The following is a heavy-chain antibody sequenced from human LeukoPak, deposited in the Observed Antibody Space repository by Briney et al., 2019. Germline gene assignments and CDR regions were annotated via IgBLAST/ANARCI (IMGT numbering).Heavy chain of an antibody. Sequence: GGSLRLSCAASGFTFSSYAMHWVRQAPGKGLEWVAVISYDGSNKYYADSVKGRFTISRDNSKNTLYLQMNSLRAEDTAVYYCARTEYSSSGKFDYWGQGTLVTVSS. J-gene: IGHJ4*02. CDR3: ARTEYSSSGKFDY. CDR2: ISYDGSNK. D-gene: IGHD6-13*01. CDR1: GFTFSSYA. V-gene: IGHV3-30*04.